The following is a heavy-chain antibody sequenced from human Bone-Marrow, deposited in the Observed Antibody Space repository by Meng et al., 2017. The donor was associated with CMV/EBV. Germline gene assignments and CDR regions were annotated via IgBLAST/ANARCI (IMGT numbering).Heavy chain of an antibody. CDR1: GGSINNNDYY. J-gene: IGHJ4*02. CDR2: IYYSGST. Sequence: GSLRLSCSVSGGSINNNDYYWVWIRQPPGKGLEWIGSIYYSGSTYYNPSLKSRVTISVDTSKNQFSLKLSSVTAADTAVYYCAGERNYDILTGYYPPVDWGQGTLVTVSS. V-gene: IGHV4-39*01. D-gene: IGHD3-9*01. CDR3: AGERNYDILTGYYPPVD.